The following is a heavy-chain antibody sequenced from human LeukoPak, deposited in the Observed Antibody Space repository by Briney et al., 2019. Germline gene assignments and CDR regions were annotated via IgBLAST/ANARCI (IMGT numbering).Heavy chain of an antibody. Sequence: PSETLSLTCTVSGYSISSGYYWGWIRQPPGKGLGWIGSIYHSGSTYYNPSLKSRVTISVDTSKNQFSLKLSSVTAADTAVYYCARGVGYCSSTSCWANWFDPWGQGTLVTVSS. D-gene: IGHD2-2*01. V-gene: IGHV4-38-2*02. CDR3: ARGVGYCSSTSCWANWFDP. CDR2: IYHSGST. CDR1: GYSISSGYY. J-gene: IGHJ5*02.